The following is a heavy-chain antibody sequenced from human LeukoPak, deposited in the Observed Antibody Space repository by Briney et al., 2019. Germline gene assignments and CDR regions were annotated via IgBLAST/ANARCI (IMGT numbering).Heavy chain of an antibody. V-gene: IGHV1-2*02. D-gene: IGHD6-13*01. J-gene: IGHJ6*02. CDR1: GYTFTGYY. CDR3: AREIAAAGTLLAYYYYGMDV. CDR2: INPNSGGT. Sequence: ASVKVSCKASGYTFTGYYMHLVRPAPGQGLEWMGWINPNSGGTNYAQKFQGRVTMTRDTSISTAYMELSRLRSDDTAVYYCAREIAAAGTLLAYYYYGMDVWGQGTTVTVSS.